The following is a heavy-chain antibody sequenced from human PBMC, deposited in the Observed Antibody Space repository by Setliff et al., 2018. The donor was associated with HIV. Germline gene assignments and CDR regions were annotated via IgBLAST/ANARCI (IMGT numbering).Heavy chain of an antibody. V-gene: IGHV3-48*03. D-gene: IGHD5-12*01. CDR3: AREGQATDSFDI. J-gene: IGHJ3*02. CDR1: GFTLSHHE. CDR2: VSNSARTI. Sequence: GGSLRLSCVASGFTLSHHEMSWVRQAPGKGLEWVAYVSNSARTIYYADSVKGRFTISRDNGKDSLYLQMNSLRADDTALYYCAREGQATDSFDIWGQGTMVTVSS.